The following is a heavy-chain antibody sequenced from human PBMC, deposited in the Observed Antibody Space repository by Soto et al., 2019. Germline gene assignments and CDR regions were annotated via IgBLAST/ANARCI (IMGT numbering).Heavy chain of an antibody. V-gene: IGHV3-74*01. CDR3: GTTFEY. D-gene: IGHD1-26*01. CDR1: GFTFSNYW. CDR2: INNDGSRT. J-gene: IGHJ4*02. Sequence: EVQVVESGGALVQPGGSLRLSCAASGFTFSNYWIHWVHQVPGEGLVWVSTINNDGSRTWYADSVRGRIAMSRDNARNLVYSQMNSLRAEDTAVYYCGTTFEYWGQGALVTVSS.